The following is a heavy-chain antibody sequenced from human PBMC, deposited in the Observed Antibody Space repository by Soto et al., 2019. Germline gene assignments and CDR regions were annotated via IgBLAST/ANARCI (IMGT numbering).Heavy chain of an antibody. Sequence: SETLSLTCTVSGGSISSYYWSWIRQPPGKGLEWIGYIYYSGSTNYNPSLKSRVTISVDTSKNQSSLKLSSVTAADTAVYYCARGLQYRNYYYYYMDVWGKGTTVTVSS. CDR2: IYYSGST. D-gene: IGHD4-4*01. CDR3: ARGLQYRNYYYYYMDV. J-gene: IGHJ6*03. V-gene: IGHV4-59*01. CDR1: GGSISSYY.